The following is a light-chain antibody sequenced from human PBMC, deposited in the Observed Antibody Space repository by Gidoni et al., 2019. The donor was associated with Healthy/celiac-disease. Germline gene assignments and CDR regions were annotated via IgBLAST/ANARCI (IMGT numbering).Light chain of an antibody. CDR1: QSVSSSY. V-gene: IGKV3-20*01. J-gene: IGKJ2*01. CDR2: GAS. CDR3: QQYGSTQVYT. Sequence: VFTYSPGTPSLSPGECATPTCRPSQSVSSSYLAWYQQKPGQAPRLLIYGASSRATGLPDRFSGSGSATEFTLTISRREHDDFAVYYCQQYGSTQVYTFXXXTKLEIK.